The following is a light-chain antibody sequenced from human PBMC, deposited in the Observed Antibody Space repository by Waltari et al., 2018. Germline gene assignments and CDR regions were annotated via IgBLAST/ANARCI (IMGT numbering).Light chain of an antibody. CDR2: EVS. Sequence: QSALTQPASVSGSPGQSITISCTGTSSDVGGYNYVSWYQQHQGKAPKLMIYEVSNRPSGVSNRVSGSKSGNTASLTISGLQAEDEADYYCSSYTSSSTLVFGGGTKLTVL. CDR3: SSYTSSSTLV. CDR1: SSDVGGYNY. V-gene: IGLV2-14*01. J-gene: IGLJ2*01.